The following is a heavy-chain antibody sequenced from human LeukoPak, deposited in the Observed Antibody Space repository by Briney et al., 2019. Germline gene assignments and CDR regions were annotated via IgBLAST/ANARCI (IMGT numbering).Heavy chain of an antibody. J-gene: IGHJ4*02. CDR3: ARGLAAAGEFDY. V-gene: IGHV4-4*07. CDR1: GGSISSYY. Sequence: SETLSLTCTVSGGSISSYYLNWIRQPPGKGLEWIGRIYTSGSTNYNPSLKSRVTMSVDTSKNQFSLKLSSVTAADTAVYYCARGLAAAGEFDYWGQGTLVTVSS. D-gene: IGHD6-13*01. CDR2: IYTSGST.